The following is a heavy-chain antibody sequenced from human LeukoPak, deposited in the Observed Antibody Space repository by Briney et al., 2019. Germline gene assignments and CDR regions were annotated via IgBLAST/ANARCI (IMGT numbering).Heavy chain of an antibody. CDR3: ARTGGEWELQAFDY. CDR1: GDSVSSDSAA. CDR2: TYYRSKWYN. Sequence: SQTLSLTCAISGDSVSSDSAAWNWIRQSPSRGLEWLGRTYYRSKWYNDYAVSVKSRITINPDTSKNQFSLQLNSVTPEDTAVYYCARTGGEWELQAFDYWGQGTLVTVPS. D-gene: IGHD1-26*01. J-gene: IGHJ4*02. V-gene: IGHV6-1*01.